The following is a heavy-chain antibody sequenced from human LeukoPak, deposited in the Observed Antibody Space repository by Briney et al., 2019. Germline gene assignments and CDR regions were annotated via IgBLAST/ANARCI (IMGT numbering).Heavy chain of an antibody. Sequence: GASVKVSCKASGYTFTSYGISWVRQAPGQGLEWMGWINPNSGGTNYAQKFQGRVTMTRDTSISTAYMELSGLRSDDTAVYYCARAFSVYSSGWYYKQYDAFDIWGQGTMVTVSS. CDR1: GYTFTSYG. D-gene: IGHD6-19*01. CDR2: INPNSGGT. V-gene: IGHV1-2*02. J-gene: IGHJ3*02. CDR3: ARAFSVYSSGWYYKQYDAFDI.